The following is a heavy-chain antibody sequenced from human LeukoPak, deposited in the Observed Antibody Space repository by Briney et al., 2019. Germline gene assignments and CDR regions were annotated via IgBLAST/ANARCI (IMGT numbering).Heavy chain of an antibody. CDR1: GFSFSDYE. CDR2: ITSSGSTI. V-gene: IGHV3-48*03. Sequence: GGSLRLSCVASGFSFSDYEMNWVRQAPGKGLEWVSHITSSGSTIYYADSVRGRFSTSRDNAKNSLYLQMNSLRAEDTAVYFCARDEGDGYKNDYYHMDVWGKGTRVTVSS. CDR3: ARDEGDGYKNDYYHMDV. D-gene: IGHD5-24*01. J-gene: IGHJ6*03.